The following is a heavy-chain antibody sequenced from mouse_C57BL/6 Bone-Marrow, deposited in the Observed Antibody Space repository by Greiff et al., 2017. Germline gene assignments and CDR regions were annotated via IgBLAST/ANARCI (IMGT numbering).Heavy chain of an antibody. CDR1: GFTFSDYY. Sequence: DVKLVESGGGLVQPGGSLKLSCVASGFTFSDYYMYWVRQTPEKRLEWVAYISNGGGRTYYPDTVKGRFTISRDNAKNTLYLQMSRLKSEDTAMYYCARLYSKGAYWGQGTLVTVSA. CDR3: ARLYSKGAY. CDR2: ISNGGGRT. J-gene: IGHJ3*01. D-gene: IGHD2-5*01. V-gene: IGHV5-12*01.